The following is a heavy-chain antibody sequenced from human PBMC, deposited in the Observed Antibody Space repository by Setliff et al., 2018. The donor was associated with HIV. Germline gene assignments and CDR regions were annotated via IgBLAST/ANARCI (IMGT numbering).Heavy chain of an antibody. CDR1: GYSFTNYW. D-gene: IGHD3-3*01. CDR2: IYPIDSDT. J-gene: IGHJ4*02. CDR3: ARLSKYYDFWTPDY. Sequence: PGESLKISCKGSGYSFTNYWVGWVRQMPGRGLEWMGIIYPIDSDTKYSPSFWGRVTISVDKSTNTAYLQWSSLKASDSAMYYCARLSKYYDFWTPDYWGQGTLVTVSS. V-gene: IGHV5-51*01.